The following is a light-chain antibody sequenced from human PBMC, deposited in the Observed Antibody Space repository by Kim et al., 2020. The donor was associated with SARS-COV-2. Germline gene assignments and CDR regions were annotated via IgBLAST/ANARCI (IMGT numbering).Light chain of an antibody. CDR2: GAS. CDR3: QQYSSSPAT. V-gene: IGKV3-20*01. J-gene: IGKJ1*01. Sequence: SPGERATHHCRASKSVSRNSLAWYQQKPGQAPRLLIYGASSRATGIPDRFSGSGSGTDFTLTITRLEPEDFAVYYCQQYSSSPATFGQGTKVDIK. CDR1: KSVSRNS.